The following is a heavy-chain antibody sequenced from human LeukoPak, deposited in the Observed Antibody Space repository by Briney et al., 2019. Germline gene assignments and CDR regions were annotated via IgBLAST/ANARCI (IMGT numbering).Heavy chain of an antibody. CDR1: GFTFSSYT. V-gene: IGHV3-30*04. Sequence: QSGGSLKLSCAASGFTFSSYTMSWFRQAPGKGLEWVASVSVEGNGRYFPGSVEGRFTISRNNSKNSVFLQMNNVRPEDTAIYFCATVTKVDIDYWGQGTVVTVSS. D-gene: IGHD5-12*01. CDR3: ATVTKVDIDY. J-gene: IGHJ4*02. CDR2: VSVEGNGR.